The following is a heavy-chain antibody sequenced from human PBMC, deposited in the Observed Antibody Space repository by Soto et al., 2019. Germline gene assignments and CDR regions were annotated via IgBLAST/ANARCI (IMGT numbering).Heavy chain of an antibody. Sequence: SETLSLTCTVSGGSISSYYWSWIRQPAGKGMEWIGRIHTTDGTNYNPSLKSRVTMSIDTSNNQSSLKLSSLTAADTAVYYCARAPSSAAGLYFDFWGQRPLLTLST. J-gene: IGHJ4*02. V-gene: IGHV4-4*07. CDR3: ARAPSSAAGLYFDF. D-gene: IGHD6-13*01. CDR2: IHTTDGT. CDR1: GGSISSYY.